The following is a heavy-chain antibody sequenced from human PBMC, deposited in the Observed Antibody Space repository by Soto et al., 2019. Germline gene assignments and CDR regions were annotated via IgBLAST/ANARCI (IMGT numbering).Heavy chain of an antibody. CDR1: GFTFSSYW. CDR3: ASGTHLYSSSWTQGRLDY. CDR2: INSDGSST. D-gene: IGHD6-13*01. J-gene: IGHJ4*02. Sequence: EVQLVESGGGLVQPGGSLRLSCAASGFTFSSYWMHWVRQAPGKGLVWVSRINSDGSSTSYADSVNGRFTISRDNAKNTLYLQMNSLRAEDTAVYYCASGTHLYSSSWTQGRLDYWGQGTLVTVSS. V-gene: IGHV3-74*01.